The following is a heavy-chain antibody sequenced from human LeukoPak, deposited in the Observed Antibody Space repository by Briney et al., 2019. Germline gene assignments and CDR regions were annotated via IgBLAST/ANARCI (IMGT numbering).Heavy chain of an antibody. CDR3: AKDRPYYYDSSGYYPSYYFDY. CDR1: GFTFSSYG. CDR2: IRYDGSNK. V-gene: IGHV3-30*02. Sequence: GGSLRLSCVASGFTFSSYGMHWVRQAPGKGLEWVAFIRYDGSNKYYADSVKGRFTISRDNSKNTLYLQMDSLRAEDTAVYYCAKDRPYYYDSSGYYPSYYFDYWGQGTLVTVSS. D-gene: IGHD3-22*01. J-gene: IGHJ4*02.